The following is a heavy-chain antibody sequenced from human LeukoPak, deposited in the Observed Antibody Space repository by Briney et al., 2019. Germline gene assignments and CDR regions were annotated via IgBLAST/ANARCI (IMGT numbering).Heavy chain of an antibody. CDR1: GYTFTGYY. D-gene: IGHD1-26*01. CDR3: ARGGIVGALNWFDP. V-gene: IGHV1-2*02. J-gene: IGHJ5*02. Sequence: GASVKVSCKASGYTFTGYYMHWVRQAPGQGLEWIGWINPNSGGTNYAQEFQGRVTMTRDTSISTAYMELSRLRSDDTAVYYCARGGIVGALNWFDPWGQGTLVTVSS. CDR2: INPNSGGT.